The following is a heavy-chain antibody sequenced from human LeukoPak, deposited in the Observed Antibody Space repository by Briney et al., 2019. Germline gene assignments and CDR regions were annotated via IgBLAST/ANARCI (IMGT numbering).Heavy chain of an antibody. D-gene: IGHD2-2*01. CDR3: AKDSCSSTSCRGYFDY. CDR1: GGSISSYY. Sequence: PSETLSLTCTVSGGSISSYYWSWVRQAPGKGLEWVSAISGSGGSTYYADSAKGRFTISRDNSKNTLYLQMNSLRAEDTAVYYCAKDSCSSTSCRGYFDYWGQGTLVTVSS. CDR2: ISGSGGST. V-gene: IGHV3-23*01. J-gene: IGHJ4*02.